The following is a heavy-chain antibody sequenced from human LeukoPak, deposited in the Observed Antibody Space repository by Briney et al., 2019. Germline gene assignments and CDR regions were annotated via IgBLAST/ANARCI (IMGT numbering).Heavy chain of an antibody. D-gene: IGHD3-22*01. Sequence: SETLSLTCTVSGGSISSSSYYWGWIRQPPGKGLEWIGSIYYSGSTYYNPSLKSRVTISVDTSKNQFSLKLSSVTAADTAVYYCARRGGYYDSSGYYSHRPYYYYGMDVWGQGTTVTVSS. CDR1: GGSISSSSYY. CDR3: ARRGGYYDSSGYYSHRPYYYYGMDV. CDR2: IYYSGST. V-gene: IGHV4-39*01. J-gene: IGHJ6*02.